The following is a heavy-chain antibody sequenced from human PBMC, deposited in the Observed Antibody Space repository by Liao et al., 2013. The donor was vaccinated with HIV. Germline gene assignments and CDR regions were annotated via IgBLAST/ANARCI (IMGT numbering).Heavy chain of an antibody. V-gene: IGHV4-4*08. CDR3: ARDGDYYDTSH. D-gene: IGHD3-22*01. Sequence: QMLLQESGPGLVKPSETLSLTCTVSGGSISSFYWNWIRQSPGKGLEWIGYIQNSGNTNYNPSLKSRVSISVDTSKKQFSLKLSSVTAADTAMYYCARDGDYYDTSHWGQGTLVTVSS. CDR1: GGSISSFY. J-gene: IGHJ4*02. CDR2: IQNSGNT.